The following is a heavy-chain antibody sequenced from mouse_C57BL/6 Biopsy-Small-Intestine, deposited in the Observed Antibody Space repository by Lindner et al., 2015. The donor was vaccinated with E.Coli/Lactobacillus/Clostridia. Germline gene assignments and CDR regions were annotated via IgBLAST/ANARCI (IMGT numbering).Heavy chain of an antibody. CDR2: IDPENGDT. Sequence: VQLQESGAELVRPGASVKLSCTASGFNIKDDCMHWVKQRPEQGLEWIGWIDPENGDTEYASKFQGKATITADTSSNTAYLQLSSLTSEDTAVYYCTTSGTTVVAPSDYWGQGTTLTVSS. CDR1: GFNIKDDC. J-gene: IGHJ2*01. V-gene: IGHV14-4*01. CDR3: TTSGTTVVAPSDY. D-gene: IGHD1-1*01.